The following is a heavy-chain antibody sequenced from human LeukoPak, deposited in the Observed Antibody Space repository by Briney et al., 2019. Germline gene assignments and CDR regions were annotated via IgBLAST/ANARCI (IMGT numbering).Heavy chain of an antibody. CDR2: IYTSGST. Sequence: TTSETLSLTCTVSGGSISSYYWSWIRQPAGKGLEWIGRIYTSGSTNYNPSLKSRVTMSVDTSKNQFSLQLSSVTAADTAVYYCARDSSGYSVFDYWGQGTLVTVSS. CDR1: GGSISSYY. V-gene: IGHV4-4*07. D-gene: IGHD3-22*01. CDR3: ARDSSGYSVFDY. J-gene: IGHJ4*02.